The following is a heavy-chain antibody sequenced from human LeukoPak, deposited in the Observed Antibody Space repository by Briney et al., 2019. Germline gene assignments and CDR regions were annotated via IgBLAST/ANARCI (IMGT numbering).Heavy chain of an antibody. D-gene: IGHD1-26*01. V-gene: IGHV3-21*01. CDR2: ISSTGSYI. Sequence: GRSLRLSCAASGFTFSSCGKHWVRQAPGKGLEWVSSISSTGSYIYYPDSLKGRFTISRDKAKNSLYLQMNSLRAEDTAVYYCARDRGSTEFDYWGQGTLVTVSS. CDR1: GFTFSSCG. J-gene: IGHJ4*02. CDR3: ARDRGSTEFDY.